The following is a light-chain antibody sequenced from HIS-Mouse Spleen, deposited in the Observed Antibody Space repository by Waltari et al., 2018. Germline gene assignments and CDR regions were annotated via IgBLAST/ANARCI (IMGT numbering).Light chain of an antibody. CDR2: EVS. V-gene: IGLV2-8*01. CDR3: SSYAGSNNYV. CDR1: SSDAGGFNY. Sequence: QSALTQPPSASGSPGQAVTISCTGTSSDAGGFNYVPWYQQHPGKAPNLMIYEVSKRPSGVPDRFSGSKSGNTASLTVSGLQAEDEADYYCSSYAGSNNYVFGTGTKVTVL. J-gene: IGLJ1*01.